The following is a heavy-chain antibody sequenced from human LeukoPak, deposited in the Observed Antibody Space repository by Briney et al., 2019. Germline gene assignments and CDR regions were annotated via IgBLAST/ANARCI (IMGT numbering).Heavy chain of an antibody. V-gene: IGHV1-69*06. D-gene: IGHD1-14*01. J-gene: IGHJ6*03. Sequence: ASVKVSCKASGDIFSNYAISWVRQAPGQGLEWMGGIIPIFGTTNYAQKFQGRVTITADKSTSTAYMELSSLKSDDTAVYYCARSSGRSPNRDYMDVWGKGTTVTISS. CDR2: IIPIFGTT. CDR1: GDIFSNYA. CDR3: ARSSGRSPNRDYMDV.